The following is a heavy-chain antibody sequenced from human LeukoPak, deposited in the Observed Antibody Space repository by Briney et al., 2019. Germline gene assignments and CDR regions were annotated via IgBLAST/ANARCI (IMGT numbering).Heavy chain of an antibody. V-gene: IGHV5-51*01. CDR2: IYPGDSDT. D-gene: IGHD3-10*01. CDR3: ARYNAGSLDF. J-gene: IGHJ4*02. CDR1: GYSFTSYW. Sequence: GESLKISCKGSGYSFTSYWIGWVRQMPGKGLEWMGIIYPGDSDTKYSPSFQGHVTFSVDTSRNTAYLQWNSLKASDTAMYYCARYNAGSLDFWGQGTMIYVSS.